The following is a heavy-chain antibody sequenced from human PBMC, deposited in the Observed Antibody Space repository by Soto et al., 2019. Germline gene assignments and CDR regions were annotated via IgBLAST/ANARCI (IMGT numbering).Heavy chain of an antibody. CDR3: VRESGGGGYCSGGSCYGMDV. J-gene: IGHJ6*02. CDR1: GASISGYY. D-gene: IGHD2-15*01. V-gene: IGHV4-4*07. CDR2: FYTSGSANT. Sequence: QVQLQESGPGLVKPSETLSLTCIVSGASISGYYWSWVRQPAGKGLEWIGRFYTSGSANTNYNPSLNSRVTMSVDTSKNHFSRKMTAVTAADTAVYYCVRESGGGGYCSGGSCYGMDVWGQGTTVTVSS.